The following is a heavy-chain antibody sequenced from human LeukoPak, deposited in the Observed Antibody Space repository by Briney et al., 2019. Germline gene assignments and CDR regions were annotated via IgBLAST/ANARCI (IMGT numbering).Heavy chain of an antibody. V-gene: IGHV4-59*08. CDR1: GGSISTYY. J-gene: IGHJ4*02. CDR3: AKRGSNTWSDFDY. Sequence: PSETLSLTCTVSGGSISTYYWSWIRQPPGKGLEWIGYIYYSGITDYNPSLKSRATISVDTSKNQFSLKLNSVTAADTAVYYCAKRGSNTWSDFDYWGQGTLVTVSS. D-gene: IGHD6-13*01. CDR2: IYYSGIT.